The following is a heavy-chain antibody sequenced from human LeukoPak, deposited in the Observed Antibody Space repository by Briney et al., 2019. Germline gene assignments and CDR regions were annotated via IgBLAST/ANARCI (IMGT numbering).Heavy chain of an antibody. J-gene: IGHJ4*02. CDR2: ISGSGGNT. Sequence: GGSLRLSCAASGFTFSSYAMSWVRQAPGKGLEWVSAISGSGGNTYYADSVKGRFTISRDNSKNTMYLQMNSLRAEDTAVYYCAKVPRWDYSDSSGHYRGSYWGQGTLVTVSS. CDR1: GFTFSSYA. V-gene: IGHV3-23*01. CDR3: AKVPRWDYSDSSGHYRGSY. D-gene: IGHD3-22*01.